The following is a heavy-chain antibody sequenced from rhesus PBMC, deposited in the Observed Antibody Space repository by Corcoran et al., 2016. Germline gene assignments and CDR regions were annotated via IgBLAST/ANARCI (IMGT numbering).Heavy chain of an antibody. CDR3: ARESRMDSGGWFDAFDF. Sequence: QVQLQESGPGLVEPSETLSLTCAVSGGSTSSGYYYWSWIRQPPGKGLEWIGYITYSGSTSYNPSLKSRVTISRDTSKNQFSLKLSSVTAADTAVYYCARESRMDSGGWFDAFDFWGQGLRVTVSS. J-gene: IGHJ3*01. CDR2: ITYSGST. D-gene: IGHD6-37*01. CDR1: GGSTSSGYYY. V-gene: IGHV4-122*02.